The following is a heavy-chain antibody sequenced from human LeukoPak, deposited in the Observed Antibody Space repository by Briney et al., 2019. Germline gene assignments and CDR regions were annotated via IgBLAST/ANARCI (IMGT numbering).Heavy chain of an antibody. CDR1: GASVSTSH. D-gene: IGHD2/OR15-2a*01. J-gene: IGHJ4*02. CDR2: LSYTGKT. Sequence: PWATLSLTCAVSGASVSTSHWNWIRQPPGKGLEWIGCLSYTGKTNYNPSVASRVTISLGTANNQVSLKLRSVTAADTAVYYCSEGYFEPFDHWGQGTLVTVSS. V-gene: IGHV4-59*02. CDR3: SEGYFEPFDH.